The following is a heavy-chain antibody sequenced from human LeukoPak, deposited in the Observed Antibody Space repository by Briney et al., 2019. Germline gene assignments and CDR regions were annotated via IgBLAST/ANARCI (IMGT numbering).Heavy chain of an antibody. CDR3: AKVSPPLVMVRGAPYYFDY. D-gene: IGHD3-10*01. V-gene: IGHV3-23*01. J-gene: IGHJ4*02. CDR2: ISGSGGST. CDR1: GFTFSSYA. Sequence: PGGSLRFSCEASGFTFSSYAMSWVRQAPGKGLEWVSAISGSGGSTYYADSVKGRFTISRDNSKNTLYLQMNSLRAEDTAVYYCAKVSPPLVMVRGAPYYFDYWGQGTLVTVSS.